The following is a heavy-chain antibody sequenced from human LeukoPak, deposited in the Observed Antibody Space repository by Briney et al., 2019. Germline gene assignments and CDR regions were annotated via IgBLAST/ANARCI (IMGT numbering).Heavy chain of an antibody. CDR1: GGTFSSYA. J-gene: IGHJ5*02. V-gene: IGHV1-69*06. CDR2: IIPIFGTA. CDR3: AREYYYDSSGYTLWFDP. D-gene: IGHD3-22*01. Sequence: ASVKVSCKASGGTFSSYAISWVRQAPGQGLEWMGRIIPIFGTANYAQKFQGRVTITADKSTSTAYMELSSLRSEDTAVYYCAREYYYDSSGYTLWFDPWGQGTLVTVSS.